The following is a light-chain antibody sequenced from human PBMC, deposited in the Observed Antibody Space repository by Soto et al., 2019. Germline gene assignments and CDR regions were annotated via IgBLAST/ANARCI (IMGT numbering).Light chain of an antibody. Sequence: EIVMTQSPATLSVSPGERATLSCRASQSVSSYLAWYQQNPGQAPRLLIYEASSRATGIPDRFSGSGSGTDFTLTISRLEPEDFAVYYCQQYRTFGQGTKVDIK. V-gene: IGKV3D-20*02. CDR2: EAS. CDR3: QQYRT. CDR1: QSVSSY. J-gene: IGKJ1*01.